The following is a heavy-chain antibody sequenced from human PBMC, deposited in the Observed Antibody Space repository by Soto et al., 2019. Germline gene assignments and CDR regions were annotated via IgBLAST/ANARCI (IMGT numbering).Heavy chain of an antibody. V-gene: IGHV1-18*01. J-gene: IGHJ5*02. CDR2: ISAYNGNT. CDR3: ARTLVTAKTRINWFDP. CDR1: GYTFTSYG. D-gene: IGHD2-21*02. Sequence: QVQLVQSGAEVKKPGASVKVSCKASGYTFTSYGISWVRQAPGQGLEWLGWISAYNGNTNYAQKLQGRVTMTTDTSTSTAYMELRSLRSDDTAVYYCARTLVTAKTRINWFDPWGQGTLVTVSS.